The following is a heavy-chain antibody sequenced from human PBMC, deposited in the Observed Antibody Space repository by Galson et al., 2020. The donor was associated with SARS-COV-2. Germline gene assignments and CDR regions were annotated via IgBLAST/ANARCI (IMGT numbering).Heavy chain of an antibody. CDR1: GFTFSNAW. J-gene: IGHJ4*02. V-gene: IGHV3-15*01. CDR2: VKSKTDGGTT. Sequence: GGSLRLSCAASGFTFSNAWMSWVRQAPGKGLEWVGRVKSKTDGGTTDYAAPVKGRFIISRDDSKNTLYLQMDSLKTEDTAVYYCTWTTVTLQWDFWGQGTQVTGSS. D-gene: IGHD4-17*01. CDR3: TWTTVTLQWDF.